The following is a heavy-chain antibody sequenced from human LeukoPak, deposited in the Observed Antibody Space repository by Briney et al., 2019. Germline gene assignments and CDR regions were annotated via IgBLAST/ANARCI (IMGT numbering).Heavy chain of an antibody. Sequence: GGSLRLSCAASGFSFTNAWMSWVRQAPGKGLEWVGRIKSRTDGGTPDYAAPVKGSFIISRDDSKNTLFLQMNSLKTEDTALYYCTTEFGDKSRRYYSDYWGQGALVTVSS. CDR3: TTEFGDKSRRYYSDY. D-gene: IGHD4-23*01. V-gene: IGHV3-15*01. J-gene: IGHJ4*02. CDR2: IKSRTDGGTP. CDR1: GFSFTNAW.